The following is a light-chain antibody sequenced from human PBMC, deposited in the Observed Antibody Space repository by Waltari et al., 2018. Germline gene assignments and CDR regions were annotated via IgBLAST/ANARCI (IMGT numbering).Light chain of an antibody. CDR2: AAS. Sequence: DIQMTQSPSSLSASVGDRVTIICRASQSISSYLNWYQQKPGKAPKLLIYAASSLQSGVPSRFSGSGSGTDFTLTISSLQPEDFATYYCQQSYSTPLTFGGGTKVEIK. CDR3: QQSYSTPLT. V-gene: IGKV1-39*01. J-gene: IGKJ4*01. CDR1: QSISSY.